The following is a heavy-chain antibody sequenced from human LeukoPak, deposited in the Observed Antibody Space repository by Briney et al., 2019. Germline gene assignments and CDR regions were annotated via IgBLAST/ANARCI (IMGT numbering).Heavy chain of an antibody. CDR3: ACSSSGWFWNY. CDR2: IYYSGST. V-gene: IGHV4-39*07. CDR1: GGSISSSSYY. Sequence: SETLSLTCTVSGGSISSSSYYWGWIRQPPGKGLEWIGSIYYSGSTYYNPSLKSRVTISVDTSKNQFSLKLSSVTAADTAVYYCACSSSGWFWNYWGQGTLVTVSS. D-gene: IGHD6-19*01. J-gene: IGHJ4*02.